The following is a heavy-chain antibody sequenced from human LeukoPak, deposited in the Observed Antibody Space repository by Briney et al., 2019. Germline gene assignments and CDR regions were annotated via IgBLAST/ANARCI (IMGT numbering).Heavy chain of an antibody. CDR3: AKDYSSSWSVFDY. D-gene: IGHD6-13*01. J-gene: IGHJ4*02. CDR1: GFTVDSNY. Sequence: GGSLRLSCAASGFTVDSNYLSWVRQAPGKGLEWVSTIYTGGNTYYAASVKGRFTISRDNSKDTLYLQMNSLRAEDTAVYYCAKDYSSSWSVFDYWGQGTLVTVSS. CDR2: IYTGGNT. V-gene: IGHV3-53*01.